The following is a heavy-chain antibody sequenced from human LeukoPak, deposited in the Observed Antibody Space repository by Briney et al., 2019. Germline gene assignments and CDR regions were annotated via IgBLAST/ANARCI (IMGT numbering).Heavy chain of an antibody. V-gene: IGHV4-34*01. CDR3: ARIPPRYSSSWYLPDY. CDR2: INHSGST. D-gene: IGHD6-13*01. Sequence: SETLSLTCAVYGGSFSGYYWSWIRQPPGKGLEWIGEINHSGSTNYNPSLKSRVTISVDTSKNQFSLKLSSVTAADTAVYYCARIPPRYSSSWYLPDYWGQGTLVTVSS. J-gene: IGHJ4*02. CDR1: GGSFSGYY.